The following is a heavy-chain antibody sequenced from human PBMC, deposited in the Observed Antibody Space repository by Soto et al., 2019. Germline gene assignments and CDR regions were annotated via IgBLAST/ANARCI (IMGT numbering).Heavy chain of an antibody. CDR1: GYMFNSYG. V-gene: IGHV1-18*01. D-gene: IGHD6-19*01. CDR3: ARDETYTAGWYFEH. Sequence: QVQLVQSGAEVKKRGASVKVSCKASGYMFNSYGMSWLRQAPGQGLEWIGWISGYNGKTDLAQKFQGRVNMTTEASTSTVYMELTILRFDDTALYYCARDETYTAGWYFEHWCQGTLVTVPS. J-gene: IGHJ4*02. CDR2: ISGYNGKT.